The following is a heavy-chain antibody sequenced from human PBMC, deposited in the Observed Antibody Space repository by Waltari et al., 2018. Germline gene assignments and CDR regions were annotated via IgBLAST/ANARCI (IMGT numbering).Heavy chain of an antibody. V-gene: IGHV6-1*01. Sequence: QVQLQPSGPGLVKPSQTLALTCAISGESVSSNSAAWNWIRRSPSRGLEWRGRTYSRSRGYSDYAASVKSRMTINADTSKNEFSLQLTSVSPEDTGIYFCARTTITVFGVVVGALDNWGPGTLVTVSS. J-gene: IGHJ4*02. CDR1: GESVSSNSAA. D-gene: IGHD3-3*01. CDR3: ARTTITVFGVVVGALDN. CDR2: TYSRSRGYS.